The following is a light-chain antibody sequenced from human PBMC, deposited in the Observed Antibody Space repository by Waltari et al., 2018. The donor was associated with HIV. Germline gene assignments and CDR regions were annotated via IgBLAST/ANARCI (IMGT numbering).Light chain of an antibody. J-gene: IGKJ4*02. CDR1: QSISDW. Sequence: DVQMTQSPSTLSASIGDRVTITCRASQSISDWVAWYQQRPGKAPRLLITKASKLENWVPSRFSGRGSGTEFTLTISSLQPDDFATYFCQQYNTFSPWTFGGGTKVDLK. V-gene: IGKV1-5*03. CDR2: KAS. CDR3: QQYNTFSPWT.